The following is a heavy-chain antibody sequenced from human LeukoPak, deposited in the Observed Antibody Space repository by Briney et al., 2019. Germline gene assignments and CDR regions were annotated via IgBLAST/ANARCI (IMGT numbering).Heavy chain of an antibody. Sequence: SVRVSCKASGGTFSSYAISWVRQAPGRGLEWMGRIIPILGIANYAQKFQGRVTITADKSTSTAYMELSSLRSEDTAVYYCATTQVYYYGMDVWGQGTTVTVSS. CDR2: IIPILGIA. CDR1: GGTFSSYA. CDR3: ATTQVYYYGMDV. V-gene: IGHV1-69*04. J-gene: IGHJ6*02.